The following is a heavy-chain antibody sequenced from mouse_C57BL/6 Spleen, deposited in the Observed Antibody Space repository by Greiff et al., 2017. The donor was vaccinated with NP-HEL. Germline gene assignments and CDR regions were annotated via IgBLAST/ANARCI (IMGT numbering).Heavy chain of an antibody. CDR1: GFTFSDYG. Sequence: EVQGVESGGGLVKPGGSLKLSCAASGFTFSDYGMHWVRQAPEKGLEWVAYISSGSSTIYYADTVKGRFTISRDNAKNTLFLQMTSLRSEDTAMYYCARRRYSNYFDYWGQGTTLTVPS. J-gene: IGHJ2*01. CDR2: ISSGSSTI. D-gene: IGHD2-5*01. V-gene: IGHV5-17*01. CDR3: ARRRYSNYFDY.